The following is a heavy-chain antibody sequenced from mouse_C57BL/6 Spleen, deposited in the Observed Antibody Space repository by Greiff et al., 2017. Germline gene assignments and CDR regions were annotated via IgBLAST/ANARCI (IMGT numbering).Heavy chain of an antibody. Sequence: QVQLKESGAELMKPGASVKLSCKATGYTFTGYWIEWVKQRPGHGLEWIGEILPGSCSTNYNEKFKGKATFTADTSSNTAYMQLSSLTTEDSAIYYCARGLGRKAMDYWGQGTSVTVSS. J-gene: IGHJ4*01. V-gene: IGHV1-9*01. CDR2: ILPGSCST. CDR1: GYTFTGYW. CDR3: ARGLGRKAMDY. D-gene: IGHD4-1*01.